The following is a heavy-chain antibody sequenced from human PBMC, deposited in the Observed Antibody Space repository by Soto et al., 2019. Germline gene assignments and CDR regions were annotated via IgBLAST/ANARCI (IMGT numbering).Heavy chain of an antibody. V-gene: IGHV3-74*01. CDR2: INSDGSST. CDR3: ARGTISLVHHMDV. D-gene: IGHD3-3*01. CDR1: GFTFSSYW. Sequence: GGSLRLSCAASGFTFSSYWMHWVRQAPGKGLVWVSRINSDGSSTSYADSVKGRFTISRDNAKNTLYLQMNSLRAEDTAVYYCARGTISLVHHMDVWGKGTTVTVSS. J-gene: IGHJ6*03.